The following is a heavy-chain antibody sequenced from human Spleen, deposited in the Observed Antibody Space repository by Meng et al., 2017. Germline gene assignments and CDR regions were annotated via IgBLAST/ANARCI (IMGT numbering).Heavy chain of an antibody. Sequence: GESLKISCTVSGFTFGTYAMTWVRQAPGKGLECVATVSGSGGNTSYIDSVKGRFTISRDNSQDTLYLQMNGLTDEDTAVYYCARREGGPDYCGQGTLVTVSS. CDR3: ARREGGPDY. CDR2: VSGSGGNT. CDR1: GFTFGTYA. J-gene: IGHJ4*02. V-gene: IGHV3-23*01. D-gene: IGHD3-16*01.